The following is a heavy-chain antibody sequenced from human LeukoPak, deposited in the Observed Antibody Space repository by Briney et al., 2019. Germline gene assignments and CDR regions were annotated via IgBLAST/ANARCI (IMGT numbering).Heavy chain of an antibody. V-gene: IGHV3-49*03. J-gene: IGHJ3*02. CDR3: TRGADYGDYFDAFDI. CDR2: IRSKAYGGTT. CDR1: GFTFGDYA. D-gene: IGHD4-17*01. Sequence: AGGSLRLSCTASGFTFGDYAMSWFRQAPGKGLEWVGFIRSKAYGGTTECAASVKGRFTISRDDSKSIAYLQMNSLKTEDTAVYYCTRGADYGDYFDAFDIWGQGTMVTVSS.